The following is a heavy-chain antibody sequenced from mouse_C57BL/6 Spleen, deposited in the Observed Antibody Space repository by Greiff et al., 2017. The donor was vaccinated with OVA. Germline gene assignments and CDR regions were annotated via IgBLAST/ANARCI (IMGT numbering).Heavy chain of an antibody. V-gene: IGHV5-16*01. D-gene: IGHD2-12*01. J-gene: IGHJ3*01. CDR1: GFTFSDYY. Sequence: EVKVEASEGGLVQPGSSMKLSCTASGFTFSDYYMAWVRQVPEKGLEWVANINYDGSSTYYLDTLKSRFIISRDNAKNILYLQMSSLKSEDTATDYCARGGCYDGGFAYWGQGTLVTVSA. CDR3: ARGGCYDGGFAY. CDR2: INYDGSST.